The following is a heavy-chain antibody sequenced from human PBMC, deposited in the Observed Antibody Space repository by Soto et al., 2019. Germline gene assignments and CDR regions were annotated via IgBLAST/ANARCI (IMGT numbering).Heavy chain of an antibody. J-gene: IGHJ4*02. Sequence: QVQLVQSGAEVRKPGASVRVSCKASEHTFTNFYIHWVRQAPGQGLECVGWVNPNTGGSNYGQKFQGRVTMTSDTSIHTAYMELSGLTSDDTAVYYCAGYHFDILTGPGGTSSWGQGTLVTVSS. CDR1: EHTFTNFY. D-gene: IGHD3-9*01. V-gene: IGHV1-2*02. CDR3: AGYHFDILTGPGGTSS. CDR2: VNPNTGGS.